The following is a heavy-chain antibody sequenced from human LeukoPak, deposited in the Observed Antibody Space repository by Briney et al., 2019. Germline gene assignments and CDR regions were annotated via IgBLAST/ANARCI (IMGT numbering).Heavy chain of an antibody. Sequence: PSQTLSLTCAVSGGSISSSNWWSWVRQPPGKGLEWIGEIYHSGSTNYNPSLKSRVTISVDTSKNQFSLKLSSVTAADTAVYYCARADPTVTIHWGQGTLVTVSS. CDR1: GGSISSSNW. CDR3: ARADPTVTIH. CDR2: IYHSGST. V-gene: IGHV4-4*02. D-gene: IGHD4-17*01. J-gene: IGHJ4*02.